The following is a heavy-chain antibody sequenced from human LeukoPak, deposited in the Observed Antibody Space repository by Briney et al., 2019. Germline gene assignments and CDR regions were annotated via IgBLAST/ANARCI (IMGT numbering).Heavy chain of an antibody. CDR2: TRNKANSYTT. CDR1: GFTFSDHY. D-gene: IGHD3-10*01. V-gene: IGHV3-72*01. Sequence: PGGSLRLSCVASGFTFSDHYMDWVRQAPGKGLEWVGRTRNKANSYTTEYAASVKGRFTISRDDSKNSLYLQMNSLKTEDTAVYYCASAVPAAKYYNRYWGQGTLVTVSS. CDR3: ASAVPAAKYYNRY. J-gene: IGHJ4*02.